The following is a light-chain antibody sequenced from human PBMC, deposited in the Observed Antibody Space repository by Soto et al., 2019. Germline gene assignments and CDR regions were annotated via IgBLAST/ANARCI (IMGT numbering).Light chain of an antibody. Sequence: QSVLTQPPSVSEGPGQRVTISCSGSTSNIGKNTVNWYQQLPGEAPKLFIYYDDLLASGVSDRFSGSKSGTSASLSSSGLQSEDEADFYCGAWDDRLNGWVFGGGTKVTVL. CDR3: GAWDDRLNGWV. CDR1: TSNIGKNT. V-gene: IGLV1-36*01. J-gene: IGLJ3*02. CDR2: YDD.